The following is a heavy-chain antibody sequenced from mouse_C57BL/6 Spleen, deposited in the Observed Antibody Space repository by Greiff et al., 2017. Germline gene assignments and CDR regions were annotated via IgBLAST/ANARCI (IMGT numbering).Heavy chain of an antibody. CDR2: INPNYGTT. J-gene: IGHJ2*01. D-gene: IGHD1-1*01. CDR1: GYSFTDYN. CDR3: ARGDYYGSDYFDY. Sequence: VHVKQSGPELVKPGASVKISCKASGYSFTDYNMNWVKQSNGKSLEWIGVINPNYGTTSYNQKFKGKATLTVDQSSSTAYMQLNSLTSEDSAVYYCARGDYYGSDYFDYWGQGTTLTVSS. V-gene: IGHV1-39*01.